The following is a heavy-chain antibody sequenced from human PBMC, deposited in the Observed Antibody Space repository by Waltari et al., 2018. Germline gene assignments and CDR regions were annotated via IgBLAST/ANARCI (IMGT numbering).Heavy chain of an antibody. V-gene: IGHV1-69*01. CDR3: ARVSMYYYDSSGYLNSFDI. D-gene: IGHD3-22*01. J-gene: IGHJ3*02. CDR1: GGTFSSYA. Sequence: QVQLVQSGAEVKKPGSSVKVSCKASGGTFSSYAISWVRQAPGQGLEWMGGIIPIFGTANYAQKFQGRVTITANEATSTAYLGLGSLRSEDTAGYYCARVSMYYYDSSGYLNSFDIWGQGTMVTVSS. CDR2: IIPIFGTA.